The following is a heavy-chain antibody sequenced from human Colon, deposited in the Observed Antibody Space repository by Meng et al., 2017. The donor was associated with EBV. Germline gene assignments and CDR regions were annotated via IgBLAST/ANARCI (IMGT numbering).Heavy chain of an antibody. CDR1: GGSFRDYY. Sequence: QVQVNQWGAGLLKPSATLARSCAVYGGSFRDYYWTWIRHPPGKGLEWIGEIDHRGNTKYNPSLKSRVTISLDTSKKQFSLKVSSVTAADSAVYYCARRGPSGNFSPWSQGALVTVSS. D-gene: IGHD3-10*01. J-gene: IGHJ5*02. CDR2: IDHRGNT. CDR3: ARRGPSGNFSP. V-gene: IGHV4-34*01.